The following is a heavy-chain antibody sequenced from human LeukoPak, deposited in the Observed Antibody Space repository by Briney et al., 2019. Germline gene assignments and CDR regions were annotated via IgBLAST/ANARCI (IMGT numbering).Heavy chain of an antibody. CDR2: SNYSGST. V-gene: IGHV4-4*02. J-gene: IGHJ5*02. Sequence: SGTLSLTCGVSGGSIRTSNWWSWVRQPPGKGLEWIGESNYSGSTKYNPSLKSRVTISVDTSKNQFSLKLSSVTAADTAVYYCATMSLGYSSGWYLGAWGQGTLVTVSS. CDR3: ATMSLGYSSGWYLGA. D-gene: IGHD6-19*01. CDR1: GGSIRTSNW.